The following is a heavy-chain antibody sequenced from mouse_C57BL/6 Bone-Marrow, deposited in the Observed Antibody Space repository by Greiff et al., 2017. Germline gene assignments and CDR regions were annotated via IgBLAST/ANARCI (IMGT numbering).Heavy chain of an antibody. CDR2: ISDGGSYT. Sequence: EVKLQESGGGLVKPGGSLKLSCAASGFTFSSYAMSWVRQTPEKRLEWVATISDGGSYTYYPDNVKGRFTISRDNAKNTLFLQMTSLRSEDTAMYYCARSYPAWFAYWGQGTLVTVSA. CDR1: GFTFSSYA. CDR3: ARSYPAWFAY. J-gene: IGHJ3*01. V-gene: IGHV5-4*03.